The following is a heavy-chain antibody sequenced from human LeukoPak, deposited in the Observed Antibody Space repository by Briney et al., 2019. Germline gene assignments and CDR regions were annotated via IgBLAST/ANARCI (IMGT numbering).Heavy chain of an antibody. D-gene: IGHD5-12*01. CDR3: ARPGRGYSGYDPFDY. J-gene: IGHJ4*02. CDR1: GGTFSSYA. CDR2: IIPIFGTA. V-gene: IGHV1-69*13. Sequence: SVKVSCKASGGTFSSYAISWVRQAPGQGLEWMGGIIPIFGTANYAQKFQGRVTITADESTSTAYMELSSLRSEDTAVHYCARPGRGYSGYDPFDYWGQGTLVTVSS.